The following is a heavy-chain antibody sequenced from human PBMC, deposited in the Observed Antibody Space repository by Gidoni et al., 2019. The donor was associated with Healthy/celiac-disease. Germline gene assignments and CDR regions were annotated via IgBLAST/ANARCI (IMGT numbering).Heavy chain of an antibody. CDR1: GYTFTGSH. CDR3: ARVRKGLSERFYATADYFNYGMDV. V-gene: IGHV1-2*02. Sequence: QVQLVQSGPVAKKPGASVQVSCRASGYTFTGSHMHWVRQAPGQGLEWMGWTNPNSGGTNEAQKFQGRVTMTRDTSISTAYMELSRLKSDDTAVYYCARVRKGLSERFYATADYFNYGMDVWGQGTTVTVSS. CDR2: TNPNSGGT. D-gene: IGHD2-8*01. J-gene: IGHJ6*02.